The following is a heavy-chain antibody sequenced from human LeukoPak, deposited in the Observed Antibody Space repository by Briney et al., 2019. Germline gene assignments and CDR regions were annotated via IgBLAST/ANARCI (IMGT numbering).Heavy chain of an antibody. J-gene: IGHJ5*02. CDR1: GYTFTGYY. Sequence: ASVKVSCKASGYTFTGYYMHWVRQAPGQGLEWMGWINPNGGGTNYAQKFQGRATMTRDTSISTAYMELSRLRSDDTAVYYCASDTAEKIVGATPGLNWFDPWGQGTLVTVSS. D-gene: IGHD1-26*01. V-gene: IGHV1-2*02. CDR3: ASDTAEKIVGATPGLNWFDP. CDR2: INPNGGGT.